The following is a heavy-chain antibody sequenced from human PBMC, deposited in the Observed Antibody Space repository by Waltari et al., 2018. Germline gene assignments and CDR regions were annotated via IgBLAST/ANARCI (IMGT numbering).Heavy chain of an antibody. CDR2: INHSGST. D-gene: IGHD6-19*01. V-gene: IGHV4-34*01. CDR1: GGSFSGYY. CDR3: ARGGAFVAVAAWRVGYGMDV. J-gene: IGHJ6*02. Sequence: QVQLQQWGAGLLKPSETLSLTCAVYGGSFSGYYWSWIRQPPGKGLEWIGEINHSGSTNNNPSLKSRVTISVDTSKNQFSLKLGSVTAADTAVYYCARGGAFVAVAAWRVGYGMDVWGQGTTVTVSS.